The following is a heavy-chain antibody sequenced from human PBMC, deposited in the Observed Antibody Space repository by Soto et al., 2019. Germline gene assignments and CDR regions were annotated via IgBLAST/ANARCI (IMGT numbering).Heavy chain of an antibody. CDR1: GFTFNSYA. J-gene: IGHJ6*02. CDR3: AKAKEDSHSWYHYGYGMDV. V-gene: IGHV3-23*01. D-gene: IGHD6-13*01. CDR2: LSGGGGST. Sequence: EVQLLESGGGLVQPGGSLRLSCVASGFTFNSYAMNWVRQAPGKGLEWVSALSGGGGSTYYAASVKGRFTISRDNSQDTMYLQMHSLRDADTYVYYCAKAKEDSHSWYHYGYGMDVWGQGTLVTVSS.